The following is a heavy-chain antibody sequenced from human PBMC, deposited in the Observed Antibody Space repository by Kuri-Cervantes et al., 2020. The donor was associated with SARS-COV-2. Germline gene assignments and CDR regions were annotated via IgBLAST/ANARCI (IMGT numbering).Heavy chain of an antibody. V-gene: IGHV3-21*01. CDR3: ARDHGDYYFDY. CDR1: GFTFSSYW. Sequence: GESLKISCAASGFTFSSYWMSWVRQAPGKGLEWVSSISSSSSYIYYADSVKGRFTISRDNAKSSLYLQMNSLRAEDTAVYYCARDHGDYYFDYWGQGTLVTVSS. J-gene: IGHJ4*02. CDR2: ISSSSSYI. D-gene: IGHD4-17*01.